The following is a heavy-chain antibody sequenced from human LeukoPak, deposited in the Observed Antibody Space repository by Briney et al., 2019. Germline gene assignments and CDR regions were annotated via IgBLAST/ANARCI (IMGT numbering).Heavy chain of an antibody. CDR1: GFTFSDAW. V-gene: IGHV3-15*01. Sequence: GGSLRLSCAASGFTFSDAWMNWVRQAPGKGLEWVGRIKSKRDFKTIDYAAPVKGRFTISRDDSRNTLYLQMTSLRAEDTAVYYCANQRRGSGSYYYYYYMDVWGKGTTVTISS. CDR2: IKSKRDFKTI. J-gene: IGHJ6*03. CDR3: ANQRRGSGSYYYYYYMDV. D-gene: IGHD3-10*01.